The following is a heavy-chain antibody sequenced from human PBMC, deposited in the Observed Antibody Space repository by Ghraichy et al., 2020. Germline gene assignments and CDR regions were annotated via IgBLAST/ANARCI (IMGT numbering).Heavy chain of an antibody. J-gene: IGHJ4*02. D-gene: IGHD3-22*01. V-gene: IGHV1-69*06. CDR3: ARDRRPSYYDTTGYYYRKSIFEF. Sequence: SVKVSCKASGGTFDTFNSYIITWVRQAPGQGLEWMGGIIPIFDTPIYAHEFQGRVTITADKSTSTAYMELSSLRSEDTAVYYCARDRRPSYYDTTGYYYRKSIFEFWGQGTQVTVSS. CDR2: IIPIFDTP. CDR1: GGTFDTFNSYI.